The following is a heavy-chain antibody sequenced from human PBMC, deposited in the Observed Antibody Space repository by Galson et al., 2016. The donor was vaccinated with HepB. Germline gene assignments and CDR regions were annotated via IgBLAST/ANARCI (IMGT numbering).Heavy chain of an antibody. J-gene: IGHJ4*02. V-gene: IGHV3-23*01. CDR2: ICGRCGDM. CDR3: AIDPSQWHDLLFGN. Sequence: SLRLSCAASGFTFDKYGMPWFRQAPGKGLEWVSTICGRCGDMDYADSVKGRFTISRDDSKNTLYLHMNSLRVGDTAIYYCAIDPSQWHDLLFGNWAQGTLVTVSA. D-gene: IGHD6-19*01. CDR1: GFTFDKYG.